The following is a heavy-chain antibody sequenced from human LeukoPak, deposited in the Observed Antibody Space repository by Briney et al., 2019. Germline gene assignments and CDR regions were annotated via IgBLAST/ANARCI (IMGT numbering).Heavy chain of an antibody. V-gene: IGHV3-30*02. CDR2: IRYDGSNK. CDR1: GFTFSSYG. Sequence: GGSLRLSCAASGFTFSSYGMHWVRQAPGKGLEWVAFIRYDGSNKYYADSVKGRFTISRDNAKNSLYLQMNSLRAEDTAVYYCARDWGHSGYDYGGGDWGQGTLVTVSS. J-gene: IGHJ4*02. D-gene: IGHD5-12*01. CDR3: ARDWGHSGYDYGGGD.